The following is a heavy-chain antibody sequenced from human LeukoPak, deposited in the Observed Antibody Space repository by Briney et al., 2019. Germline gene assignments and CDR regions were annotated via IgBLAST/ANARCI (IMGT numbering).Heavy chain of an antibody. J-gene: IGHJ4*02. CDR1: GFTFSSYA. D-gene: IGHD5-18*01. CDR3: ARRDTAMDFDY. CDR2: NSGSAYST. Sequence: GVSLRLSCAASGFTFSSYAMSWVRQAPGKGLEWVSGNSGSAYSTFYADSVKGRFTISRDNSRNPLFLQMNSLRADDTAVYYCARRDTAMDFDYWGQGTLVTVS. V-gene: IGHV3-23*01.